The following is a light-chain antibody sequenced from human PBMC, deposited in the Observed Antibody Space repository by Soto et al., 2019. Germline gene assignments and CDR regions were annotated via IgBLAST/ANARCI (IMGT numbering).Light chain of an antibody. J-gene: IGKJ1*01. V-gene: IGKV3-15*01. Sequence: EIVMTQSPATLSVSPGERATLSCRASQSVSSNLAWYQQKPGQAPRLLIYGASTRATGIPARFSGSGSGTEFTLTISSLQSEDFAVYYCQQYGNSRTFGQGTKVDI. CDR2: GAS. CDR3: QQYGNSRT. CDR1: QSVSSN.